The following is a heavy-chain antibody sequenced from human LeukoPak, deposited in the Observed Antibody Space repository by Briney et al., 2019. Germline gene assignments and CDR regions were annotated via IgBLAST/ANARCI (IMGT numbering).Heavy chain of an antibody. D-gene: IGHD2/OR15-2a*01. CDR1: GYTFTSYY. CDR3: ARQNLRDSDAFDI. J-gene: IGHJ3*02. CDR2: INPSGGST. V-gene: IGHV1-46*01. Sequence: ASVKVSCKASGYTFTSYYMHWVRQAPGQGLEWMGVINPSGGSTSYAQKFQDRITMTTDTSTSTAYMELRSLRSDDTAVYYCARQNLRDSDAFDIWGQGTMVTVSS.